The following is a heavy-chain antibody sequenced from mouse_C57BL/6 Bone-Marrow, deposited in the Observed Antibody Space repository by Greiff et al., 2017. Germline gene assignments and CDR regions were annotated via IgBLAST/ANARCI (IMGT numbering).Heavy chain of an antibody. Sequence: EVQLVEPGGGLVKPGGSLKLSCAASGFTFSSYAMSWVRQTPEKRLEWVATISAGGSYTYYLDNVKGRFTITRDNAKNNLYLQMSHLTSEDTAMYYCAREGAYYSNYFDYWGQGTTLTVSS. V-gene: IGHV5-4*01. D-gene: IGHD2-5*01. CDR3: AREGAYYSNYFDY. J-gene: IGHJ2*01. CDR2: ISAGGSYT. CDR1: GFTFSSYA.